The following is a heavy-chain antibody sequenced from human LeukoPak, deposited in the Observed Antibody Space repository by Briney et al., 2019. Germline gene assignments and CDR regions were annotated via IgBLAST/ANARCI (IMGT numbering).Heavy chain of an antibody. CDR1: GFTFSSYA. J-gene: IGHJ6*02. V-gene: IGHV3-30-3*01. D-gene: IGHD4-11*01. CDR2: ISYDGSNK. CDR3: ARDYSNYLFSNRDDYYYYYGMDV. Sequence: GGSLRLSCAASGFTFSSYAMHWVRQAPGKGLKWVAVISYDGSNKYYADSVKGRFTISRDNSKNTLYLQMNSLTPEDTAVYFCARDYSNYLFSNRDDYYYYYGMDVWGQGTTVTVSS.